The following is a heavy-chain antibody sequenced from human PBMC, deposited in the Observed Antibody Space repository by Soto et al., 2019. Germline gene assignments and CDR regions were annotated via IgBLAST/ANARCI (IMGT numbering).Heavy chain of an antibody. Sequence: PSETLSLTCAVYGGSFSGYYWSWIRQPPGKGLEWIGEINHSGSTNYNPSLKSRVTISVDTSKNQFSLKLSSVTAADTAVYYCARTESGYSYGLADVWGQGTTVTVSS. V-gene: IGHV4-34*01. CDR3: ARTESGYSYGLADV. CDR1: GGSFSGYY. J-gene: IGHJ6*01. D-gene: IGHD5-18*01. CDR2: INHSGST.